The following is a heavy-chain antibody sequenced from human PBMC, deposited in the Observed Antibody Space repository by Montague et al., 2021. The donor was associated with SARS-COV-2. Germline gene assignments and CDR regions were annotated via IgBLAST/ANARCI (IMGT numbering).Heavy chain of an antibody. V-gene: IGHV3-30*04. CDR1: GFIFKKYA. D-gene: IGHD3-10*01. CDR3: ARAFAMVRGVVDDD. Sequence: SLRLSCAASGFIFKKYALHWVRQTPGKGLEWVAVISFDGSVKYYADSVKGRFTISRDNSRSTLYLQMNSLRIEDTAVCYCARAFAMVRGVVDDDWGQGTLVTVSS. CDR2: ISFDGSVK. J-gene: IGHJ4*02.